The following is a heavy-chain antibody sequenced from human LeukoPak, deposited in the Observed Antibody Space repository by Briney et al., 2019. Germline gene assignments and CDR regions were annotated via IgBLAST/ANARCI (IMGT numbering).Heavy chain of an antibody. J-gene: IGHJ3*01. V-gene: IGHV3-23*01. D-gene: IGHD5-24*01. CDR1: GFNFNDAA. CDR2: IASSGRNT. Sequence: PGGSLRLSCAASGFNFNDAAMTWVRQAPGKGLEWVSLIASSGRNTYYTDSVRGRFTISRDNYKKTLSLQMTSLRVEDTAIYYCAKDIQLSAWGLGTMVTVSP. CDR3: AKDIQLSA.